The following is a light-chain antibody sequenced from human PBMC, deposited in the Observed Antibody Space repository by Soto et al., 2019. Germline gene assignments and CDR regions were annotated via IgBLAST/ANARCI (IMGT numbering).Light chain of an antibody. CDR3: QYHIKRSYI. CDR2: YAA. V-gene: IGKV3-15*01. Sequence: EVVLTQSPASLSSSPGERVTLSCRASQNIRSSLAWYQQRPGQDPRLLINYAATRAAGILPRFSGGRCSAKFTTPTISLLYSEDLTVYYRQYHIKRSYIFGQGTKVDIK. J-gene: IGKJ2*01. CDR1: QNIRSS.